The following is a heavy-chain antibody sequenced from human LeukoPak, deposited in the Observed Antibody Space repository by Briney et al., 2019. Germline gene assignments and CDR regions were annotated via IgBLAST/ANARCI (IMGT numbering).Heavy chain of an antibody. CDR2: IYYSGST. CDR3: ARHTVPMPTVSPGWFDP. CDR1: GGSISSYY. V-gene: IGHV4-59*08. J-gene: IGHJ5*02. D-gene: IGHD4-17*01. Sequence: SETLSLTCTVSGGSISSYYWSWIRQPPGKGLEWIGYIYYSGSTNYNPSLKSRVTISVDTSKNQFSLKLSSVTAADTTVYYCARHTVPMPTVSPGWFDPWGQGTLVTVSS.